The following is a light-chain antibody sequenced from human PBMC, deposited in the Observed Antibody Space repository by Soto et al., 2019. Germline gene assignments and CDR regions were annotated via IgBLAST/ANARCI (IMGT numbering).Light chain of an antibody. CDR2: EVN. CDR3: SSYAGSSNV. V-gene: IGLV2-8*01. J-gene: IGLJ1*01. Sequence: QSVLTQPPSASGSPGQSVAISCTGTSSDVGGYNYVSWYQQHPGKAPKLMIYEVNKRPSGVPDRFSGSKSGNTASLTVSGHQAEDEAYYYCSSYAGSSNVFGTGTKLTVL. CDR1: SSDVGGYNY.